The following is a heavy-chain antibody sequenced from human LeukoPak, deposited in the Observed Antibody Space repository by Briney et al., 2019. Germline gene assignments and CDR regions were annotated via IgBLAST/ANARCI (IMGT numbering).Heavy chain of an antibody. D-gene: IGHD5-12*01. CDR1: GGSISSGGYY. CDR3: AGATGGYDVTFDP. Sequence: SRTLSLTCTVSGGSISSGGYYWSWIRQHPGRGLEWIGYIYYSGSTYYNPSLKSRVTISVDTSKNQFSLKLSSVTAADTAVYYCAGATGGYDVTFDPWGQGTLVTVSS. J-gene: IGHJ5*02. V-gene: IGHV4-31*03. CDR2: IYYSGST.